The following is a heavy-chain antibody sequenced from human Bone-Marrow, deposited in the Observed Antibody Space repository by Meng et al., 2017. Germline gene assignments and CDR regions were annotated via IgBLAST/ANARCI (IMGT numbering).Heavy chain of an antibody. CDR3: ASANYYYGMDV. J-gene: IGHJ6*02. CDR2: INPSGGST. D-gene: IGHD2-15*01. CDR1: GYTFTSYY. Sequence: QVQLVQSGAEVKKPGASVKVPCKASGYTFTSYYMHWVRQAPGQGLEWMGIINPSGGSTSYAQKFQGRVTMTRDTSTSTVYMELSSLRSEDTAVYYCASANYYYGMDVWGQGTTVTVSS. V-gene: IGHV1-46*03.